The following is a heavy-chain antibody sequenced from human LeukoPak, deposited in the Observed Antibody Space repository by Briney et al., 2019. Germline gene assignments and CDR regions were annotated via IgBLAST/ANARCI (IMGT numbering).Heavy chain of an antibody. D-gene: IGHD3-22*01. Sequence: SETLSLTCTVSGGSFSGYCWSWIRQPPGKGLEWIGYISYSGSTNYKPSLKSRVTISLDASKNQFSLKLSSVTAADTAVYYCAGGGTYYYDSSGYYWGQGTLVTVSS. CDR3: AGGGTYYYDSSGYY. J-gene: IGHJ4*02. CDR1: GGSFSGYC. V-gene: IGHV4-59*01. CDR2: ISYSGST.